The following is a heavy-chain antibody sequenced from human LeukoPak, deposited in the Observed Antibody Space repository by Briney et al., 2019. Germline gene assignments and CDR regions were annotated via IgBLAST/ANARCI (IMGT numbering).Heavy chain of an antibody. J-gene: IGHJ3*02. V-gene: IGHV3-23*01. Sequence: GGSLRLSFAASGFTFRRYDMSGVRHARGKGLEWGSAISGNCDSTYYVDSVKGRFTISREHSKNTLYLQMNSLRAEDTAVYYCALYCSGGSCYSMGGAFDIWGQGTVVTVSS. CDR1: GFTFRRYD. D-gene: IGHD2-15*01. CDR3: ALYCSGGSCYSMGGAFDI. CDR2: ISGNCDST.